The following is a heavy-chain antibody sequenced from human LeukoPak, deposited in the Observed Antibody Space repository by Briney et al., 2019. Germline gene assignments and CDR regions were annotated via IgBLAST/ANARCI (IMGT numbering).Heavy chain of an antibody. D-gene: IGHD6-19*01. Sequence: PGGSLRLSCAASGFTVSSDYMSWVRQPPGKGLEWVSVIYSGGSTNYADSVKGRFTISRDNSKNSLYLQMNSLRAEDTAVYYCARQTSAVAGTGAYWGQGTLVTVSS. CDR1: GFTVSSDY. CDR2: IYSGGST. J-gene: IGHJ4*02. V-gene: IGHV3-66*04. CDR3: ARQTSAVAGTGAY.